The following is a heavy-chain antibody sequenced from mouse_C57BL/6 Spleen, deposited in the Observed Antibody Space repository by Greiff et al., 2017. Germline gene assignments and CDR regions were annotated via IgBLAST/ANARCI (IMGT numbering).Heavy chain of an antibody. CDR3: AKRDYDYDFAY. CDR1: GFTFSDYG. Sequence: EVKLMESGGGLVKPGGSLKLSCAASGFTFSDYGMHWVRQAPEKGLEWVAYISSGSSTTYYADTVKGRFTISRDNATNTPFLQVTSLRSEETAMYYCAKRDYDYDFAYWGQGTLVTVSA. J-gene: IGHJ3*01. V-gene: IGHV5-17*01. CDR2: ISSGSSTT. D-gene: IGHD2-4*01.